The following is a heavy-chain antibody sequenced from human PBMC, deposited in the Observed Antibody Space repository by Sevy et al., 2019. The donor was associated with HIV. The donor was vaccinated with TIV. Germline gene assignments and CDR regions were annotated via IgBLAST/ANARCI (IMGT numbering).Heavy chain of an antibody. CDR1: GGSISSGGYY. CDR3: ARVRTVAGVNGVGWFDP. J-gene: IGHJ5*02. Sequence: SETLSLTCTVSGGSISSGGYYWSWIRQPAGEGLEWIGRIYPSGSTNYRPSLKSRVTMSVDTSKNQLCLELSSVTAADTAVYYCARVRTVAGVNGVGWFDPWGQGTLVTVSS. D-gene: IGHD2-8*01. V-gene: IGHV4-61*02. CDR2: IYPSGST.